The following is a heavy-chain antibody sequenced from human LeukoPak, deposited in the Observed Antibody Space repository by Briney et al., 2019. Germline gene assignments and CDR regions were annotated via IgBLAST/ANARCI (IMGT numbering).Heavy chain of an antibody. V-gene: IGHV4-61*02. J-gene: IGHJ4*02. CDR3: ARDRGSSGWFDY. CDR1: GGSISSGDYY. CDR2: IYTSGST. D-gene: IGHD3-10*01. Sequence: SETLSLTCTVSGGSISSGDYYWSWIRQPAGKGLEWIGRIYTSGSTNYNPSLKSRVTISVDTSKNQFSLKLSSVTAADTAVYYCARDRGSSGWFDYWGQGTLVTVSS.